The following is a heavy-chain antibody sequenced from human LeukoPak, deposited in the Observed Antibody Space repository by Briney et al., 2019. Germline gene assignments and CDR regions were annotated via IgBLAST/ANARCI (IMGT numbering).Heavy chain of an antibody. V-gene: IGHV1-69*02. D-gene: IGHD4-23*01. CDR2: IIPILDIA. CDR3: ARAILGGNSGFDY. J-gene: IGHJ4*02. Sequence: GASVKVSCKASGGTFSSYSINWVRQAPGQGLEWMGRIIPILDIANYAQKFQGRVTITADKSTSTAYMEVSSLRYEDTAVYYCARAILGGNSGFDYWGQGTLVTVSS. CDR1: GGTFSSYS.